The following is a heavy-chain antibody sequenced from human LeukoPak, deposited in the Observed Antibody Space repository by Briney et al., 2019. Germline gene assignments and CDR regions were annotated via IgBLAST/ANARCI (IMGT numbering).Heavy chain of an antibody. D-gene: IGHD1-26*01. CDR1: GGSISSSSYY. CDR3: ARENLIVGATTAFDI. Sequence: SETLSLTCTVSGGSISSSSYYWGWIRQPPGKGLEWIGSIYYSGSTYYNPSLKSRVTISVDTSKNQFSLKLSSVTAADTAVYYCARENLIVGATTAFDIWGQGTMVTVSS. CDR2: IYYSGST. J-gene: IGHJ3*02. V-gene: IGHV4-39*02.